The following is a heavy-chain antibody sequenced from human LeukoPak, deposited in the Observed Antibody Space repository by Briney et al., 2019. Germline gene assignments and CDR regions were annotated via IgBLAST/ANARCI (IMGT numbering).Heavy chain of an antibody. CDR1: GFTFSSYW. D-gene: IGHD2-15*01. V-gene: IGHV3-74*01. J-gene: IGHJ4*02. CDR3: ARGLGYCSGGSCVGVDY. Sequence: GGSLRLSCAASGFTFSSYWMHWVRQAPGKGLVWVSHIDSDGRRTNYADSVKGRFTISRDNAKNTLHLQMNSLRAEDTAVYYCARGLGYCSGGSCVGVDYWGQGTLVTVSS. CDR2: IDSDGRRT.